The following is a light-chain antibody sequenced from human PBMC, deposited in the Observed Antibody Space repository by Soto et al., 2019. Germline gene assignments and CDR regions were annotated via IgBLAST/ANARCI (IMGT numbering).Light chain of an antibody. Sequence: EIVMTQSPATLSVSPGERATLSCRASQSVSGNLAWYQQKPGQAPRLLIYGASTRATGIPARFSGSGSGTEFTLTISSLQSEDFATYYCQHADSFPLITFGQGTRLEIK. CDR3: QHADSFPLIT. CDR2: GAS. V-gene: IGKV3-15*01. J-gene: IGKJ5*01. CDR1: QSVSGN.